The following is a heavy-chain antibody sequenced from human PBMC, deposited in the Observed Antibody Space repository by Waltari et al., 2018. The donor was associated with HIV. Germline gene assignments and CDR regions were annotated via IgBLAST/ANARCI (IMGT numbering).Heavy chain of an antibody. V-gene: IGHV4-34*01. J-gene: IGHJ6*02. Sequence: VQLQQWGAGLLEPSETLSLTCGVYGGSFSGYYWSWIRQPPGKGLEWIGEINQSGGPSYHPSLNGRFTISLDSARNQFSLKRTSVTAADTGVYYCARPMFIPGATQKGDMDVWGQGTTVTVSS. D-gene: IGHD1-26*01. CDR2: INQSGGP. CDR1: GGSFSGYY. CDR3: ARPMFIPGATQKGDMDV.